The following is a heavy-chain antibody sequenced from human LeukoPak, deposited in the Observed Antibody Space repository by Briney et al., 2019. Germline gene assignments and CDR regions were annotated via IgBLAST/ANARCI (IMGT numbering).Heavy chain of an antibody. D-gene: IGHD3-3*01. CDR2: IIPIFGTA. CDR3: AIYEVDY. CDR1: GGTFSSYA. Sequence: ASVKVSCKASGGTFSSYAISWVRQAPGQGLEWMGGIIPIFGTANYAQKFQGRLTMTRDTSISTAYLELSRLRSDDTAMYYCAIYEVDYWGQGTLVTVSS. J-gene: IGHJ4*02. V-gene: IGHV1-69*05.